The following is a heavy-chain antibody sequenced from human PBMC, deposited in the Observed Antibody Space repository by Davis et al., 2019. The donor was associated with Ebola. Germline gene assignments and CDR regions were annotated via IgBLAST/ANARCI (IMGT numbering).Heavy chain of an antibody. Sequence: GESLKISCAASGFTLSYHAMHWVRQAPGQGLEWVAVLSYAGNKKYYADSVKGRFTISRDNSKSTLYLQMNSLRGEDTAVYYCARDRGWLQCFDNWGQGTLVNVSS. CDR3: ARDRGWLQCFDN. CDR2: LSYAGNKK. D-gene: IGHD5-24*01. V-gene: IGHV3-30*04. CDR1: GFTLSYHA. J-gene: IGHJ4*02.